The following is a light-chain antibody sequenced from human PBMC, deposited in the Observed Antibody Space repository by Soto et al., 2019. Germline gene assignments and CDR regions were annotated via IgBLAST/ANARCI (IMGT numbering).Light chain of an antibody. Sequence: EIVLTQSPGTLSLSPGKIATLSCRASQSVSSSYLAWYQQKPGQAPRLLIYGASSRATGIPDRFSGRGSGTDFTLTISRLEPEDFAVYYCQQYGSSPAFGQGTKVEIK. CDR2: GAS. V-gene: IGKV3-20*01. CDR1: QSVSSSY. J-gene: IGKJ1*01. CDR3: QQYGSSPA.